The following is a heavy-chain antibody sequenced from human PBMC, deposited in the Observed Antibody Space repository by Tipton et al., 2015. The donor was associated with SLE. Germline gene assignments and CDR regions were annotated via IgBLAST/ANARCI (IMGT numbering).Heavy chain of an antibody. CDR1: GFTFSSYA. CDR2: ISGSGGST. Sequence: SLRLSCAASGFTFSSYAMSWVRQAPGKGLEWVSAISGSGGSTYYADSVKGRFTISRDDAKNSVYLQMNSLRAEDTALYYCARKGWYFDLWGRGTLVTVSS. J-gene: IGHJ2*01. CDR3: ARKGWYFDL. V-gene: IGHV3-23*01.